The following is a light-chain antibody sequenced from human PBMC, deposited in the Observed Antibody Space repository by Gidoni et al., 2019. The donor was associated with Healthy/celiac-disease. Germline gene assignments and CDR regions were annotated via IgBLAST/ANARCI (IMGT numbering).Light chain of an antibody. V-gene: IGKV2-28*01. CDR2: LGS. CDR1: QSLLHSNGDHY. Sequence: DLVMTQSPLSLPVTLGEPASISCRSSQSLLHSNGDHYLDWYLQKPGQSPHLLIYLGSNRASGVPDRFSGSGSGTDFTLKISRVEVEDVGVYYCMQALQTPLTFGGGTKVEIK. CDR3: MQALQTPLT. J-gene: IGKJ4*01.